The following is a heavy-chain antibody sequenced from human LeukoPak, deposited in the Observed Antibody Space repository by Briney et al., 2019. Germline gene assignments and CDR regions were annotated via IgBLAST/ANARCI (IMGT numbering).Heavy chain of an antibody. CDR2: ISPAGGST. CDR3: AKDRRGYSYGFLDS. Sequence: GGSLRLSCAASGFTFSSYTMSWVRQAPGKGLEWVSAISPAGGSTYYPDSVKGRFTISRDNSKNTLYLEMTSLRAEDTAVYFCAKDRRGYSYGFLDSWGQGTLVAVSS. V-gene: IGHV3-23*01. J-gene: IGHJ4*02. CDR1: GFTFSSYT. D-gene: IGHD5-18*01.